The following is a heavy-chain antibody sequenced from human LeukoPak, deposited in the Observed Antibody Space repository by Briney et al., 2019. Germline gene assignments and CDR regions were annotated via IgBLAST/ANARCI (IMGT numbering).Heavy chain of an antibody. Sequence: SETLSLTCAVYGGSFSGYYWSWIRQTPGKGLEWIGEIIHSGSTNYSPSLESRVTISLDTAKSQFSLRLTSVTAADTAVYYCAGYSGSPRYFDYWGQGTLVTVSS. CDR1: GGSFSGYY. D-gene: IGHD6-6*01. CDR2: IIHSGST. J-gene: IGHJ4*02. V-gene: IGHV4-34*12. CDR3: AGYSGSPRYFDY.